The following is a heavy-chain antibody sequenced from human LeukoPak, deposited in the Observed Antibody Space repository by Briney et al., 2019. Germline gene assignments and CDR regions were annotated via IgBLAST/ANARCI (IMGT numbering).Heavy chain of an antibody. CDR2: IIPIFGTA. J-gene: IGHJ5*02. CDR3: ARTGTTGIQFDP. D-gene: IGHD1-1*01. V-gene: IGHV1-69*13. CDR1: GGTFSSYA. Sequence: SVKVSCKASGGTFSSYAISRVRQAPEQGLEWMGGIIPIFGTANYAQKFQGRVTITADESTSTAYMELSSLRSEDTAVYYCARTGTTGIQFDPWGQGTLVTVSS.